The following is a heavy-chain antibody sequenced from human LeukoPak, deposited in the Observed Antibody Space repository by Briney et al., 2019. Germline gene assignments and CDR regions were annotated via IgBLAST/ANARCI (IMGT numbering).Heavy chain of an antibody. CDR3: ARDCGMEGYSGYDSPRDNY. V-gene: IGHV4-4*07. CDR2: IYTSGNT. D-gene: IGHD5-12*01. Sequence: SETLSLTCTVSGGSIINYYWTWIRQPAGKGLEWIGRIYTSGNTNYNPSLNSRVTMSVDTSKNQFSLKLSSLTAADTAVYYCARDCGMEGYSGYDSPRDNYWGQGTLVTVSS. J-gene: IGHJ4*02. CDR1: GGSIINYY.